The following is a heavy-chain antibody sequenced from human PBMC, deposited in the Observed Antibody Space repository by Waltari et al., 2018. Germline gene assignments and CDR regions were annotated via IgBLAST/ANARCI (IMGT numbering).Heavy chain of an antibody. J-gene: IGHJ4*02. D-gene: IGHD6-13*01. V-gene: IGHV1-18*01. CDR3: ARGIGSSWTRGFDY. Sequence: QVQLVQSGAEVKKPGASVKVSCKASGYTFTSYGISWVRQAPGQGLEWMGWISAYNGNTNYAQKFQGWVTMTRDTSISTAYMELSRLRSDDTAVYYCARGIGSSWTRGFDYWGQGTLVTVSS. CDR1: GYTFTSYG. CDR2: ISAYNGNT.